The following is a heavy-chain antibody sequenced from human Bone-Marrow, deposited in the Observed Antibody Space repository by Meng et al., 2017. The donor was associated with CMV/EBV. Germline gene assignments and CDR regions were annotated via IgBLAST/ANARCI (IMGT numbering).Heavy chain of an antibody. J-gene: IGHJ3*02. CDR3: ASWTGYCSSTSCYYDAFDI. Sequence: GGSLRLSCAASGFTFSSYEMNWVRQAPGKGLEWVSYISSSGSTIYYADSVKGRFTISRDNAKNSLYLQMNSLRAEDTAVYYCASWTGYCSSTSCYYDAFDIWGQGTMVTVSS. D-gene: IGHD2-2*01. CDR1: GFTFSSYE. V-gene: IGHV3-48*03. CDR2: ISSSGSTI.